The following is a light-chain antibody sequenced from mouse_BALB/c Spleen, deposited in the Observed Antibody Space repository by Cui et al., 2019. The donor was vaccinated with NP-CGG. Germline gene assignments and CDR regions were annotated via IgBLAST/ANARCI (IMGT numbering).Light chain of an antibody. V-gene: IGLV1*01. J-gene: IGLJ1*01. CDR1: TGAVTFNNY. CDR3: ALWSSNHWV. CDR2: GAK. Sequence: QAVVTQESALTTSPGETVTLTCRSSTGAVTFNNYANWVQEKPDHLFTGLIGGAKNRAPGVPARFSGSLNGDKAALTITGAQTEDEAIYFCALWSSNHWVFGGGTKLTVL.